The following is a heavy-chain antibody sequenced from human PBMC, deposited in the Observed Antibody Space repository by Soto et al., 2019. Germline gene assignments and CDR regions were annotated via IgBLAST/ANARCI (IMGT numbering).Heavy chain of an antibody. V-gene: IGHV3-15*07. Sequence: PGGSLRLSCAASGFTFSNAWMNWVRQAPGKGLEWVGRIKSKTDSGSTYYADSVKGRFTISRDNSKSTLYLQMNSLRAEDTALYYCAKGRSYYYYYGVDVWGQGTTVTVSS. CDR2: IKSKTDSGST. CDR3: AKGRSYYYYYGVDV. J-gene: IGHJ6*02. CDR1: GFTFSNAW.